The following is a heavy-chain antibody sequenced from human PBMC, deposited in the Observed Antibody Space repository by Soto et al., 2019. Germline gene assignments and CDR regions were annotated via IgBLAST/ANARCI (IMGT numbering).Heavy chain of an antibody. J-gene: IGHJ3*02. CDR1: GFTFSDQY. V-gene: IGHV3-72*01. CDR3: ARGLSVVGDAFDI. D-gene: IGHD2-15*01. CDR2: IRNKAYGYTT. Sequence: EVQLVESGGGLVQPGGSLRLSCAASGFTFSDQYMDWVRQAPGKGLEWFGRIRNKAYGYTTEYAASVKGRFTISRDDSQNSLYLQMNGLKIEDTAVYYCARGLSVVGDAFDIWGQGKMVTVSS.